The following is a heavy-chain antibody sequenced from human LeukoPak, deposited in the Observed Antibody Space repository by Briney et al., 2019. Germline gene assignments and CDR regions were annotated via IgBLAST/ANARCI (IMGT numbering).Heavy chain of an antibody. CDR2: ISYDGSNK. CDR3: AKESYYDSSGYPVDY. J-gene: IGHJ4*02. CDR1: GFTFSGYG. D-gene: IGHD3-22*01. V-gene: IGHV3-30*18. Sequence: GGSLRLSCAASGFTFSGYGMHWVRQAPGKGLEWVAVISYDGSNKYYADSVKGRFTISRDNSKNTLYLQMNSLRAEDTAVYYCAKESYYDSSGYPVDYWGQGTLVTVSS.